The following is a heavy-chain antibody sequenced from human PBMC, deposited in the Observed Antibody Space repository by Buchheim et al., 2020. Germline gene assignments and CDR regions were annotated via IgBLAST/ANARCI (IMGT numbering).Heavy chain of an antibody. CDR3: ARQFCDTSSCHYDY. J-gene: IGHJ4*02. V-gene: IGHV5-51*01. CDR1: GYTFTNYW. D-gene: IGHD6-13*01. Sequence: EVQLVQSGAEVKKPGESLKISCRTSGYTFTNYWIAWVRQMPGKGLEWMGIDNCGDSDTRYSPSFQGQVTISADRSIPTAYPQWSSLKASDTAIYYCARQFCDTSSCHYDYWGQGTL. CDR2: DNCGDSDT.